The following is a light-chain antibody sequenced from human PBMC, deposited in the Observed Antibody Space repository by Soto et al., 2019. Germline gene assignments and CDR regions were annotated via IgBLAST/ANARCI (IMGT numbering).Light chain of an antibody. J-gene: IGKJ1*01. CDR1: QSVSSK. CDR3: QQSFITPWT. V-gene: IGKV3-15*01. Sequence: EIVMTQAPAPLSVSPRERATLSLRASQSVSSKLAWYQQKPGQAPRLLIYGAFTRATGIPARFSGSGSGTDFTLTISSLQPGDFATYYCQQSFITPWTFGQGTKVDI. CDR2: GAF.